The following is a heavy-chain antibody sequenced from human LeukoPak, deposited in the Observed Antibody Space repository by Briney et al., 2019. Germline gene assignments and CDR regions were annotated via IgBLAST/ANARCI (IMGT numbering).Heavy chain of an antibody. CDR3: ARTRYYYNSRSYGAPYYFDY. CDR1: NYSISSGYY. V-gene: IGHV4-38-2*02. D-gene: IGHD3-10*01. CDR2: IYYSGST. Sequence: SETLSLTCTVSNYSISSGYYWGWIRQPPGQGLEWIGSIYYSGSTYYNPSLKSRVTISVDTSKNQFSLKLSSVTAADTAVYYCARTRYYYNSRSYGAPYYFDYWGQGTLVTVSS. J-gene: IGHJ4*02.